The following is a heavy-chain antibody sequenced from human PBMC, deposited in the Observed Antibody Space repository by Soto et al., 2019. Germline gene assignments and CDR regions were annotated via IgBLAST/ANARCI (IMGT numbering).Heavy chain of an antibody. D-gene: IGHD3-3*01. CDR2: INPVNGNT. CDR1: GYDFSNYA. CDR3: ARVSYYDIWSGYYTN. J-gene: IGHJ4*01. Sequence: ASVKVSCKASGYDFSNYAMHWVRHAPGQRLEWMGMINPVNGNTKYSERFQGRVTITRNTSASTADMELSSLRSEDTAVYFCARVSYYDIWSGYYTNWGHGTPVTVSS. V-gene: IGHV1-3*01.